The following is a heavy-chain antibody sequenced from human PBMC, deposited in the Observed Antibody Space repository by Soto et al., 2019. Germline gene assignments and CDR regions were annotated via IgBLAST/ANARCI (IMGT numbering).Heavy chain of an antibody. J-gene: IGHJ5*02. Sequence: EVQLVESGGGLVKPGGSLRLSCAASGFTFSSYSMNWVRQAPGKGLEWVSSISSSSSYIYYADSVKSRFTISRDNAKNSLYLQTNSLRAEDTAVYYCARDPEEDIVVVPAAMYWFDPWGQGTLVTASS. CDR1: GFTFSSYS. V-gene: IGHV3-21*01. CDR2: ISSSSSYI. D-gene: IGHD2-2*01. CDR3: ARDPEEDIVVVPAAMYWFDP.